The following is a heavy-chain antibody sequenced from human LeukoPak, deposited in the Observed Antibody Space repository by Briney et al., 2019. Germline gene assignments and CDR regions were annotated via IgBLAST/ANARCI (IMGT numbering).Heavy chain of an antibody. CDR3: ARDTVIPYSQVGTTKD. CDR2: ISSSGSYI. Sequence: GGSLRLSCAASGFTSSSYGMTWVRQAQGKGLEWVSSISSSGSYIYYADSVKGRFTISRDNAKNTLYLQMNSLRAEDTAVYYCARDTVIPYSQVGTTKDWGQGTLVTVSS. D-gene: IGHD1-26*01. J-gene: IGHJ4*02. V-gene: IGHV3-21*01. CDR1: GFTSSSYG.